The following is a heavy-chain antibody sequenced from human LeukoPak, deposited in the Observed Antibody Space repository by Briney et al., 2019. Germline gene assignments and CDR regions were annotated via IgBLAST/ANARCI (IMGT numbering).Heavy chain of an antibody. CDR2: INPNSGGT. D-gene: IGHD6-13*01. J-gene: IGHJ4*02. CDR3: ARVRFQGVSAAGGYFDY. V-gene: IGHV1-2*06. CDR1: GYTFTCYY. Sequence: ASVKVSCKASGYTFTCYYMDWVRQAPGQGLEWMGRINPNSGGTDYAQKFQGRVTMTRDTSISTAYMELSRLGSDDTAVYYCARVRFQGVSAAGGYFDYWGQGTLVTVSS.